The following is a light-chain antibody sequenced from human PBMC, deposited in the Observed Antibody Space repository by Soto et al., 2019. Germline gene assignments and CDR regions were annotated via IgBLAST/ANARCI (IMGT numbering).Light chain of an antibody. CDR2: EVN. Sequence: QSALTQPASVSESPGQSITISCTGSSSDVGGYNYVSWYQHHPGKAPKVILYEVNNRPSGVSTRFSGFKSGNTASLTIFGLQAEDEADYYCSSYTGSSLVFGGGTNVTVL. CDR3: SSYTGSSLV. V-gene: IGLV2-14*01. CDR1: SSDVGGYNY. J-gene: IGLJ2*01.